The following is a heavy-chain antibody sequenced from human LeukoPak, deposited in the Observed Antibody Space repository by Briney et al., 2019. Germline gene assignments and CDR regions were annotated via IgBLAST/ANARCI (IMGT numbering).Heavy chain of an antibody. CDR1: GDSIRSYY. J-gene: IGHJ4*02. CDR3: ARASHDYGDYSHFDY. V-gene: IGHV4-59*12. CDR2: IYYSGST. D-gene: IGHD4-17*01. Sequence: SETLSLTCTVSGDSIRSYYWSWIRQPPGKGLEWIGYIYYSGSTKYNPSLKSRVTISVDTSKNQFSLKLSSVTAADTAVYYCARASHDYGDYSHFDYWGQGTLVTVSS.